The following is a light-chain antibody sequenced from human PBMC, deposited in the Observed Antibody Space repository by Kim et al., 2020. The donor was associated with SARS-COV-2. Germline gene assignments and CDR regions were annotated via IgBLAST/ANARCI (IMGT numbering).Light chain of an antibody. CDR2: AAS. J-gene: IGKJ4*02. CDR1: QSISSY. Sequence: DIQMTQSPSSLSASVGDRVTITCRASQSISSYLNWYQQKPGKAPKLLIYAASSLQSGVPSRFSGSGSGTDFTLTISSLQPEDFATYYRQHSYSTPLTFGGGTKVDIK. V-gene: IGKV1-39*01. CDR3: QHSYSTPLT.